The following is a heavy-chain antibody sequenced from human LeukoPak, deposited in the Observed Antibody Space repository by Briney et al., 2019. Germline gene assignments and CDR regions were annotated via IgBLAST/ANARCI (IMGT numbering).Heavy chain of an antibody. Sequence: GASVRVSCKASGYNLNTYHMHWVRQAPGQGLEWMGIITSTGTTTICAQKFQGRVTMTRDTSISTAYMELTRLRPDDTAVYYCARDHIPGIAVAGTLDNWGQGTLVTVSS. D-gene: IGHD6-19*01. CDR2: ITSTGTTT. V-gene: IGHV1-46*02. J-gene: IGHJ4*02. CDR3: ARDHIPGIAVAGTLDN. CDR1: GYNLNTYH.